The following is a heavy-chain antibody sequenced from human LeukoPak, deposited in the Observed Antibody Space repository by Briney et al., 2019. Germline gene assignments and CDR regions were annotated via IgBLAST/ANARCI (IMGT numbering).Heavy chain of an antibody. J-gene: IGHJ4*02. D-gene: IGHD6-19*01. CDR1: GGSISSSSYY. CDR3: AGSEYSSGWYYFDY. CDR2: IYTSGST. V-gene: IGHV4-61*02. Sequence: SETLSLTCTVSGGSISSSSYYWSWIRQPAGKGLEWIGRIYTSGSTNYNPSLKSRVTMSVDTSKNQFSLKLSSVTAADTAVYYCAGSEYSSGWYYFDYWGQGTLVTVSS.